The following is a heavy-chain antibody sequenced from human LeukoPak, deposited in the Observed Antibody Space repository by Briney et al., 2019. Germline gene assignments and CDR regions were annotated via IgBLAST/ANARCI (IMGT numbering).Heavy chain of an antibody. Sequence: SETLSLTCTVSGGSVSSGSSYWSWIRQPPGKGLEWIGSMYYLGSTNYNPSLKSRVTISIDRSQNQFSLRLTSVTAADTAVYYCARDGDGSGWYAFDYWGQRTLVTVSS. CDR1: GGSVSSGSSY. V-gene: IGHV4-61*01. CDR2: MYYLGST. J-gene: IGHJ4*02. D-gene: IGHD6-19*01. CDR3: ARDGDGSGWYAFDY.